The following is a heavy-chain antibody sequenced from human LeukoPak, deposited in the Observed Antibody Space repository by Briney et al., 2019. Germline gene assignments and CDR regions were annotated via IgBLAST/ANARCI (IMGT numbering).Heavy chain of an antibody. V-gene: IGHV3-21*01. CDR3: ARSTVGLLWFGESIEY. CDR2: ISSSSSYI. J-gene: IGHJ4*02. D-gene: IGHD3-10*01. CDR1: GFTFSSYS. Sequence: GGSLRLSCAASGFTFSSYSMNWVRPAPGKGLEWVSSISSSSSYIYYADSVKGRFTISRDNAKNSLYLQMNSLRAEDTAVYYCARSTVGLLWFGESIEYWGQGTLVTVSS.